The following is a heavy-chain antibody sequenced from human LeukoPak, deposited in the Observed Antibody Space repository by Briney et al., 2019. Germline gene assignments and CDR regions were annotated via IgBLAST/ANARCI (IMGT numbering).Heavy chain of an antibody. CDR1: GGSISSSSYY. J-gene: IGHJ4*02. D-gene: IGHD1-26*01. V-gene: IGHV4-39*01. CDR2: IYYSGST. CDR3: AKSGGYGLDY. Sequence: SETLSLTCTVSGGSISSSSYYWGWIRQPPGKGLEWIGSIYYSGSTYYNPSLKSRVTISVDASKNQFSLRLKSVTAADTAMYYCAKSGGYGLDYWGQGTLVTVSS.